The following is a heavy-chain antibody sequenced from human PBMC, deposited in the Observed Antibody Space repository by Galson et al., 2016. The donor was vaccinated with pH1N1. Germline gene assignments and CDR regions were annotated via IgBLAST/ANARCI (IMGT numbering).Heavy chain of an antibody. Sequence: SLRLSCAASGFTFTNYAMSWVRQAPGKGLEWVSAISGSGGSTYYADSVKGRFTNSRDNSKNTLSLQMNSLRAEDTAVYYCAKDSEYYYGSGNYYGGMDVWGQGTTVTVSS. CDR3: AKDSEYYYGSGNYYGGMDV. J-gene: IGHJ6*02. CDR1: GFTFTNYA. V-gene: IGHV3-23*01. D-gene: IGHD3-10*01. CDR2: ISGSGGST.